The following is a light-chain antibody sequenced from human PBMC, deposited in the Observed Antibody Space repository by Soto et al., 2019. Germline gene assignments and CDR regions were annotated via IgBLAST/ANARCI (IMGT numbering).Light chain of an antibody. CDR2: EVS. V-gene: IGLV2-14*01. CDR3: SSHTSSSTHVV. Sequence: QSALTQPASVSGSPGQSITISCTGTSSDVGGYNYVSWYQQHPGKAPKLMIYEVSNRPSGVSNRFSGSKSGNTASLTISGLQAEDEADYYCSSHTSSSTHVVFGGGTQLTVL. J-gene: IGLJ2*01. CDR1: SSDVGGYNY.